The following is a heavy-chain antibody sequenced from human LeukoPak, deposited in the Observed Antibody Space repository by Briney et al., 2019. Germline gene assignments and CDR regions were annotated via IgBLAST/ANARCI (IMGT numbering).Heavy chain of an antibody. CDR1: GFSFITCA. Sequence: GGSLRLSCAASGFSFITCAMNWVRQAPGKGLEWVSAISGSGSNTYYADSVKGRFTISRDNSKNTLYLQMNSLGAEDTALYYCAKDVRGYNRPFDYWGQGTLVTVSS. V-gene: IGHV3-23*01. CDR2: ISGSGSNT. D-gene: IGHD3-10*02. J-gene: IGHJ4*02. CDR3: AKDVRGYNRPFDY.